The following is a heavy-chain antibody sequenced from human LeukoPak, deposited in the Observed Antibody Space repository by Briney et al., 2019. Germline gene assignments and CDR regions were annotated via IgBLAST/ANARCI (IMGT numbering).Heavy chain of an antibody. CDR1: GFTVSSNY. V-gene: IGHV3-53*01. CDR2: IYSGGST. Sequence: GGSLRLSCAASGFTVSSNYMSWVRQAPGKGLEWVSVIYSGGSTYYADSVKGRFTISRDNAKNSLYLQMNSLRAEDTAVYYCARDDGGSWDFDYWGQGTLVTVSS. CDR3: ARDDGGSWDFDY. J-gene: IGHJ4*02. D-gene: IGHD2-15*01.